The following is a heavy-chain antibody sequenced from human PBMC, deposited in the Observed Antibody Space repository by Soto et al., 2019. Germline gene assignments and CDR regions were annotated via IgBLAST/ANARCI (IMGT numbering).Heavy chain of an antibody. CDR2: INAGNGNT. V-gene: IGHV1-3*01. CDR3: ARDPGYRYGNT. J-gene: IGHJ5*02. Sequence: ASVKVSCKASGYTFTNYAMHWVRQAPGQRLEWMGWINAGNGNTKYSQKFQGRVTITRDTSASTAYMELSSLRSEDTAVYYCARDPGYRYGNTWGQGTLVTVSS. D-gene: IGHD5-18*01. CDR1: GYTFTNYA.